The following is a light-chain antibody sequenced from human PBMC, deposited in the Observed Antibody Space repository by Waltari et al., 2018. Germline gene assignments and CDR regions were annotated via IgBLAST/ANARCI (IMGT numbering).Light chain of an antibody. J-gene: IGLJ2*01. CDR2: GTS. V-gene: IGLV1-40*01. CDR3: QSYDTSLSVV. CDR1: GSNLGAGSD. Sequence: SVLTQPPSVSGAPGQRVSIPCPGSGSNLGAGSDVPWYQQHPGKAPKLLIYGTSTRPPGVPDRFFGSQSGTSASLAITALQAEDEAEYYCQSYDTSLSVVFGGGTKLTVL.